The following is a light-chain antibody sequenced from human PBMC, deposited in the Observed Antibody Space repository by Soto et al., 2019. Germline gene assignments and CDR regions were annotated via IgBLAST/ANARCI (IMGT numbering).Light chain of an antibody. CDR1: QSVSSY. CDR3: QQYDNWPRT. V-gene: IGKV3-11*01. J-gene: IGKJ1*01. CDR2: GAS. Sequence: DIVLTQSPATLSLSPGERATLSCRASQSVSSYLAWYQQKPGQAPRLLIYGASTRATGVPDRFSGSGSGTDFTLTISSLEPEDFAVYYCQQYDNWPRTFGQGTKVDIK.